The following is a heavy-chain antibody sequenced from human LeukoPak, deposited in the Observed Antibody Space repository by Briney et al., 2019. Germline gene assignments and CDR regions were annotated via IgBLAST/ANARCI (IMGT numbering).Heavy chain of an antibody. J-gene: IGHJ3*02. CDR3: ASDRFPSRQGGAFDI. CDR1: GFTFDDHG. V-gene: IGHV3-20*04. Sequence: GGSLRLSCAASGFTFDDHGMSWVRKAPGKGLEWVSGINWNGSNTGYADSVKGRFTISRDNAKNSLYLQMNSLRAADTALYYCASDRFPSRQGGAFDIWGQGTMVTVSS. CDR2: INWNGSNT. D-gene: IGHD1-1*01.